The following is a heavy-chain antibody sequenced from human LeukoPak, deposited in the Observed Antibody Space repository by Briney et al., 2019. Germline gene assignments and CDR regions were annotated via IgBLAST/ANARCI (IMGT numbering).Heavy chain of an antibody. J-gene: IGHJ6*02. V-gene: IGHV4-61*01. D-gene: IGHD2-15*01. CDR2: IYYTEST. CDR1: GGSVTSGSYY. CDR3: AREVLPLHYGMDV. Sequence: SETLSLTCTVSGGSVTSGSYYWSWIRQPPGKGLEWIGYIYYTESTKYNPSLKGRATISLGTSKNQFSLNLSSVTAADTAVYYCAREVLPLHYGMDVWGQGTTVTVSS.